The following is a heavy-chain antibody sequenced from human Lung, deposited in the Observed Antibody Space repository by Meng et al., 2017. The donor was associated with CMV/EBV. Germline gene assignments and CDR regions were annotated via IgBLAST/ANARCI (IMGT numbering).Heavy chain of an antibody. CDR1: IRSRNW. CDR3: ASEGEYYYDSSGYYGYFDY. V-gene: IGHV4-4*02. D-gene: IGHD3-22*01. Sequence: IRSRNWWSWVRQPPGKGLEWIGEIYHSGSTNYNPSLKSRVTISVDKSKNQFSLKLSSVTAADTAVYYCASEGEYYYDSSGYYGYFDYWGQGTLVTVSS. J-gene: IGHJ4*02. CDR2: IYHSGST.